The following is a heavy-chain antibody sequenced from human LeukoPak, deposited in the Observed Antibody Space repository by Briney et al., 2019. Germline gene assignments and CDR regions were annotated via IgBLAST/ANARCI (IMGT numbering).Heavy chain of an antibody. J-gene: IGHJ3*02. CDR2: IWYDGSNK. V-gene: IGHV3-33*01. D-gene: IGHD1-26*01. CDR3: ARLVGATDAFDI. Sequence: QPGGSLRPSCAASGVTFSSYGMHWVRQAPGKGLEWVAVIWYDGSNKYYADSVKGRFTISRDNSKSTLYLQMNSLRAEDTAVYYCARLVGATDAFDIWGQGTMITVSS. CDR1: GVTFSSYG.